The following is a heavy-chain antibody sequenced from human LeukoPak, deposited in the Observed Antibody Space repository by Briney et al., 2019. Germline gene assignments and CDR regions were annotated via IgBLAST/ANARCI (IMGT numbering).Heavy chain of an antibody. D-gene: IGHD4-11*01. V-gene: IGHV3-11*06. Sequence: GGSLRLSCAGSGFSFSDHYMTWIRQAPGKGLEWVSYISGSSTNIDYADSVKGRFTISRDNSKNTLYLQMNSLRAEDTAVYYCAKDNNYSVDYWGQGTLVTVSS. CDR2: ISGSSTNI. J-gene: IGHJ4*02. CDR1: GFSFSDHY. CDR3: AKDNNYSVDY.